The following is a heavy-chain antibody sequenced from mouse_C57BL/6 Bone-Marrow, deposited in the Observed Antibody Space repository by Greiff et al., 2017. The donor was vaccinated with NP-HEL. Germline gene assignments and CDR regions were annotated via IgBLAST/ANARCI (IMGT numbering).Heavy chain of an antibody. CDR3: TRSYYGYPYYAMDY. CDR2: IDPETGGT. V-gene: IGHV1-15*01. CDR1: GYTFTDYE. Sequence: VQLVESGAELVRPGASVTLSCKASGYTFTDYEMHWVKQTPVHGLEWIGAIDPETGGTAYNQKFKGKAILTADKSSSTAYMELRSLTSEDSAVYYCTRSYYGYPYYAMDYWGQGTSVTVSS. J-gene: IGHJ4*01. D-gene: IGHD2-2*01.